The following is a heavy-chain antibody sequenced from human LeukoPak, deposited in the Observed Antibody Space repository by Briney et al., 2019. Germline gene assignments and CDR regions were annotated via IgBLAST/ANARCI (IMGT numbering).Heavy chain of an antibody. CDR2: ISYDGSNK. Sequence: GGSLRLSCAASGFTFSSYAMHWVRQAPGKGLEWVAVISYDGSNKYYADSVKGRFTISRDNSKSTLYLQMNSLRAEDTAVYYCAGDSSGWSTLDYWGQGTLVTVSS. J-gene: IGHJ4*02. CDR3: AGDSSGWSTLDY. V-gene: IGHV3-30-3*01. CDR1: GFTFSSYA. D-gene: IGHD6-19*01.